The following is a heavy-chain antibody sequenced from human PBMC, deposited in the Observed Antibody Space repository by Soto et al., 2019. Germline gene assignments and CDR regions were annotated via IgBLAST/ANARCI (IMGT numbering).Heavy chain of an antibody. CDR3: AKDHTVVIRDAFDI. CDR2: IGGDAVTT. D-gene: IGHD3-22*01. V-gene: IGHV3-23*01. Sequence: EVQLLESGGGLVQPGGSLRLSCAASGFSFGSYSMTWVRQAPGKGLEWVSVIGGDAVTTYYADSVKGRFTVSRDNFKNTVHLQMNSLRAEDTAVYYCAKDHTVVIRDAFDIWGQGTMVNVSS. J-gene: IGHJ3*02. CDR1: GFSFGSYS.